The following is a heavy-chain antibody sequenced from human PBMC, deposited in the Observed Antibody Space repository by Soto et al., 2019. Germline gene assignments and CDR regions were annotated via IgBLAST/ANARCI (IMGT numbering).Heavy chain of an antibody. CDR3: TTGTGSSWFDP. J-gene: IGHJ5*02. V-gene: IGHV1-2*02. CDR1: GYTFTDYN. CDR2: INPKSGDT. D-gene: IGHD3-10*01. Sequence: QVQLVQSGAEVKKPAASVKVSCKASGYTFTDYNIHWVRQAPGQGLEWLAWINPKSGDTNSAQKFQGRVTMTRDTSISIAYMELSRLISGDTAVYYCTTGTGSSWFDPWGQGSLVTVSS.